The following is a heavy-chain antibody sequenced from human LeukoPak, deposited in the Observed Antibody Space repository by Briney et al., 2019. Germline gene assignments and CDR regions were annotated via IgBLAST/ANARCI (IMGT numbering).Heavy chain of an antibody. Sequence: GGSLRLSCAASGFTFSSYSMNWVRQAPGKGLEWVLYISSSSSTIYYADSVKGRFTISRDNAKNSLYLQMNSLRAEDTAVYYCARDPNGDYVGAFDILGQGTMVIVSS. D-gene: IGHD4-17*01. CDR3: ARDPNGDYVGAFDI. J-gene: IGHJ3*02. CDR1: GFTFSSYS. V-gene: IGHV3-48*04. CDR2: ISSSSSTI.